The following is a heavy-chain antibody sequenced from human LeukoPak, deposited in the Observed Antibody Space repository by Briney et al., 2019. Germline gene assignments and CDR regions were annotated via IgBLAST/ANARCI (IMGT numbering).Heavy chain of an antibody. CDR3: ARVIVVLVAATLDSVFNVVPQIDY. J-gene: IGHJ4*02. V-gene: IGHV3-7*04. CDR2: IKQAGSEK. Sequence: GRSLRLSCAASGFTFSSYWMSWVRQAPGKGLEGVANIKQAGSEKYYVDSVKGRFTISSDNAKKSMYLQMNSLRAEDMAVYYCARVIVVLVAATLDSVFNVVPQIDYWGQGTLVTVSS. D-gene: IGHD2-15*01. CDR1: GFTFSSYW.